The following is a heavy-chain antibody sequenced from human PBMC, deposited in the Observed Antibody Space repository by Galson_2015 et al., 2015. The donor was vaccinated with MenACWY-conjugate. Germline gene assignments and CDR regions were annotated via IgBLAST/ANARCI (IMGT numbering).Heavy chain of an antibody. J-gene: IGHJ4*02. D-gene: IGHD3-16*01. CDR3: TADPYGGSDIIDH. V-gene: IGHV3-15*07. CDR1: GLTNAW. CDR2: IKNKPDGGTT. Sequence: SLRLSCAASGLTNAWMNWVRQAPGKGLEWVGRIKNKPDGGTTDYAAPVLGRFTISRDDSKNTLSLQMNSLKTEDTAVYYCTADPYGGSDIIDHWGQGTMVSVSS.